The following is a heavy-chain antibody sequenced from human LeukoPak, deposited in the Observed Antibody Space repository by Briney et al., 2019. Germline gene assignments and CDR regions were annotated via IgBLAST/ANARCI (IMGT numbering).Heavy chain of an antibody. CDR1: GFTFSSYA. CDR2: ISYDGGNK. CDR3: AREGGSPSDWQQRRKYFDY. V-gene: IGHV3-30-3*01. Sequence: GGSLRLSCAASGFTFSSYAMHWVRQAPGKGLEWVAVISYDGGNKYYADSVKGRFTISRDNSKNTLYLQMNSLRAEDTAVYYCAREGGSPSDWQQRRKYFDYWGQGTLVTVSS. J-gene: IGHJ4*02. D-gene: IGHD6-13*01.